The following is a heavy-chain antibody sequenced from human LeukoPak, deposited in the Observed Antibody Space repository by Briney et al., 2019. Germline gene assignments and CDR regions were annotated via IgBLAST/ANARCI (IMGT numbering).Heavy chain of an antibody. Sequence: GGSLRLSCAASGFTFSSYGMHWVRQAPGKGLEWVAVISYDGSNKYYADSVKGRFTISRDNSKNTLYLQMNSLRAEDTAVYYCAKDKGLTYYFDYWAREPWSPSPQ. CDR3: AKDKGLTYYFDY. D-gene: IGHD2/OR15-2a*01. CDR1: GFTFSSYG. J-gene: IGHJ4*02. CDR2: ISYDGSNK. V-gene: IGHV3-30*18.